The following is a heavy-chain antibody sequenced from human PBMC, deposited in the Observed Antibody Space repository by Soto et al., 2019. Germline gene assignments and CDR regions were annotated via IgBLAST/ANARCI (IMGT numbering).Heavy chain of an antibody. CDR1: GDSINSDKYY. V-gene: IGHV4-39*01. Sequence: QLRLQESGPGLVKPSETLSLTCSVSGDSINSDKYYWGWIRQPPGKGLEWIGSIYYRGNTYYNPSLQTRVTISLDKSKSQFSLKLNSVTAADSAVYFCARLEGLATISYYFDFWGQGAQVTVSS. D-gene: IGHD3-9*01. CDR3: ARLEGLATISYYFDF. CDR2: IYYRGNT. J-gene: IGHJ4*02.